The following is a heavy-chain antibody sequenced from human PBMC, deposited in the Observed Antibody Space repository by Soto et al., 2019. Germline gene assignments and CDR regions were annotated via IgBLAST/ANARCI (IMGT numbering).Heavy chain of an antibody. CDR1: GFTFFTSA. J-gene: IGHJ4*02. Sequence: SVKVSCKASGFTFFTSAVQWVRQARGQGLEWIGWIVVGSGNTNYAQKFQERVTITRDMSTNTAYMELTSLRSGDTAVYYCAADPYCGGDCYFDYWGQGIMVTVSS. V-gene: IGHV1-58*01. CDR3: AADPYCGGDCYFDY. CDR2: IVVGSGNT. D-gene: IGHD2-21*02.